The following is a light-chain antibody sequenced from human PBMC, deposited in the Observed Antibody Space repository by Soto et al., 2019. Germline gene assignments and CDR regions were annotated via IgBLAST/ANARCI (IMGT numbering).Light chain of an antibody. J-gene: IGKJ3*01. CDR2: GAS. Sequence: DIQMTQSPSSLSASIGDRVTITCRASQGISNYLAWYQQKPGKVPKLLIYGASTLQSGVPSRFSGSGSGTDFTLTISSLQPEDVATFYCQKYDSVPFTFGPGNKVDI. CDR3: QKYDSVPFT. V-gene: IGKV1-27*01. CDR1: QGISNY.